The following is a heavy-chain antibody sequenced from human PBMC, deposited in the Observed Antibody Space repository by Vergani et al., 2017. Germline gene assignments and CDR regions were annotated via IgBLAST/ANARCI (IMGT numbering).Heavy chain of an antibody. CDR3: ARVVYRDEASTGCRLEGMHI. J-gene: IGHJ6*02. D-gene: IGHD2-8*01. Sequence: QVQLEESGPGLVQPSETLSLTCTVSGGSFNTYYWSWIRQSPGKGLEWIGYIYSTGSTNYNPSLNSRVTMSVDTSKNQFALKLRSVTGADTAVYFCARVVYRDEASTGCRLEGMHIGGQGTTVTISS. CDR2: IYSTGST. CDR1: GGSFNTYY. V-gene: IGHV4-59*13.